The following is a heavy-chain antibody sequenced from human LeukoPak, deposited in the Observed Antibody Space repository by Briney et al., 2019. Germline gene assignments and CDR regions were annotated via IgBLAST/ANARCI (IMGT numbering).Heavy chain of an antibody. CDR2: IIPIFGIA. J-gene: IGHJ4*02. V-gene: IGHV1-69*04. CDR1: GGTFSSYA. D-gene: IGHD5-18*01. CDR3: ARDMNVRGYSYGPFDY. Sequence: SVKVSCKASGGTFSSYAISWVRQAPGQGPEWMGRIIPIFGIANYAQKFQGRVTITADKSTSTAYMELSSLRSEDTAVYYCARDMNVRGYSYGPFDYWGQGTLVTVSS.